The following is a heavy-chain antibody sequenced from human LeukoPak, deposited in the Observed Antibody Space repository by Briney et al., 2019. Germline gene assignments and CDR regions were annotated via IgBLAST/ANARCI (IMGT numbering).Heavy chain of an antibody. V-gene: IGHV3-11*01. D-gene: IGHD3-16*02. Sequence: SGGSLRLSCAASGFTFSDYYMSWIRQAPGKALEWVSYISSSGSTIYYADSVKGRFTISRDNAKNSLYLQMNSLRAEDTAVYYCAREDYVWGSYRPPLDYWGQGTLVTVSS. CDR3: AREDYVWGSYRPPLDY. J-gene: IGHJ4*02. CDR1: GFTFSDYY. CDR2: ISSSGSTI.